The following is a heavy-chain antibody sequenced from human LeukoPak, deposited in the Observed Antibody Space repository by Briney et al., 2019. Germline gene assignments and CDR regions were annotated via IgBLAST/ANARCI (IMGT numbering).Heavy chain of an antibody. CDR3: ARSQNVLRYFDWLFAY. CDR1: GYTFTGYY. J-gene: IGHJ4*02. V-gene: IGHV1-2*06. Sequence: GASVKVSCKASGYTFTGYYMHWVRQAPGQGLEWMGQINPNSGGTNYAQKFQGRVTMTRDTSISTAYMELSRLRSDDTAVYYCARSQNVLRYFDWLFAYWGQGTLVTVSS. D-gene: IGHD3-9*01. CDR2: INPNSGGT.